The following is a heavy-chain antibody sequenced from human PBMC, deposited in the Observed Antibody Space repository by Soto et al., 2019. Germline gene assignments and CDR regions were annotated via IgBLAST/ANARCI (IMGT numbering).Heavy chain of an antibody. V-gene: IGHV1-69*12. CDR3: ATEGRKRYSDGYNYYYGMDV. CDR1: GGTFSSYA. J-gene: IGHJ6*02. Sequence: QVQLVQSGAEVKKPGSSVKVSCKASGGTFSSYAISWVRQAPGQGLEWMGGIIPIFGTANYAQKFQGRVTITADESTRTDYMELSSLRSEDTAVYYCATEGRKRYSDGYNYYYGMDVWGQGPKVTVSS. D-gene: IGHD5-18*01. CDR2: IIPIFGTA.